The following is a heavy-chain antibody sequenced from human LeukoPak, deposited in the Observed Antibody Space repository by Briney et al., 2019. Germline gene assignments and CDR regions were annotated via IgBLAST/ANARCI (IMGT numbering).Heavy chain of an antibody. J-gene: IGHJ4*02. V-gene: IGHV4-30-2*01. D-gene: IGHD2-2*01. Sequence: PSETLSLTCAVSGGSISSGGYSWSWIRQPPGKGLEWIGYIYHSGSTYYNPSLKSRVTISVDRSKNQFSLKLSSVTAADTAVYYCASGKCSSTSCLDYWGQGTLVTVSS. CDR1: GGSISSGGYS. CDR3: ASGKCSSTSCLDY. CDR2: IYHSGST.